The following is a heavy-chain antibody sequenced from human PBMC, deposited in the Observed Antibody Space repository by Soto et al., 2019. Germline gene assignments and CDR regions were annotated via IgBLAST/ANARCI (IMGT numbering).Heavy chain of an antibody. Sequence: EVQLVESGGGLVQPGRSLRLSCAASGFTFDDYAMHWVRQAPGKGLEWVSGISWYSGRIDYADSVKGRFTISRDNAKNSLYLQMNSLRAEDTALYYCAKDMSTIFGVVSLDYWGQGTLVTVSS. CDR3: AKDMSTIFGVVSLDY. CDR2: ISWYSGRI. CDR1: GFTFDDYA. J-gene: IGHJ4*02. D-gene: IGHD3-3*01. V-gene: IGHV3-9*01.